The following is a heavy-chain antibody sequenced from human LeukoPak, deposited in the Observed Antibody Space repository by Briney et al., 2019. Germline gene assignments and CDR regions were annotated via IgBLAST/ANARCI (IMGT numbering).Heavy chain of an antibody. CDR1: GYTFTNYG. D-gene: IGHD4-17*01. J-gene: IGHJ4*02. CDR2: ISAYNGKT. Sequence: ASVKVSCKASGYTFTNYGISWVRQAPGQGLEWMGWISAYNGKTNYAQKLQGRVTVTTDTSTSTAYMELKSLRSDDTAVYYCARSKGGGYGDHYLSPNWGQGTLVTVSS. CDR3: ARSKGGGYGDHYLSPN. V-gene: IGHV1-18*01.